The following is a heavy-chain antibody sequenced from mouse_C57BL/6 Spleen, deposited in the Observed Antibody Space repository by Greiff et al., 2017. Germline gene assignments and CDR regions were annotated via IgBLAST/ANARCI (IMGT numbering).Heavy chain of an antibody. D-gene: IGHD4-1*01. Sequence: EVQLQQSGAELVRPGASVKLSCTASGFNIKDDYMTWVKQRPEQGLEWIGWIGPENGDTEYASNFQGKASITADTSSITAYLQLSSLTSEATAVYYCTSNGDWFAYWGQGTLVTVSA. CDR2: IGPENGDT. CDR3: TSNGDWFAY. J-gene: IGHJ3*01. V-gene: IGHV14-4*01. CDR1: GFNIKDDY.